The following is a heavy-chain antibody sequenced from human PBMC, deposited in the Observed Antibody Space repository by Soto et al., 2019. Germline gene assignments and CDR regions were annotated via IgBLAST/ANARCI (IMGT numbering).Heavy chain of an antibody. D-gene: IGHD6-6*01. Sequence: QITLKESGPTLVKPTQTLTLTCPFSGFSLRTTGEGVGWIRQPPGKALEWLAVIYWNDDKSYSPSLKSRLTISKDTSKKQVVLTMMNMAPVDTGTYYCAQVDDVAALFAYLGQGTLVTVSS. J-gene: IGHJ4*02. V-gene: IGHV2-5*01. CDR3: AQVDDVAALFAY. CDR1: GFSLRTTGEG. CDR2: IYWNDDK.